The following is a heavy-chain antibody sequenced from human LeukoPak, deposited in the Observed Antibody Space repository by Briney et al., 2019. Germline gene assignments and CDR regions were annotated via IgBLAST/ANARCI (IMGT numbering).Heavy chain of an antibody. CDR3: AREQGYYFDY. CDR1: GGSISTYY. V-gene: IGHV4-59*01. Sequence: SETLSLTCTVSGGSISTYYWSWIRQPPGKGLEWIGYIYYSGSTNYNPSLKSRVTISVDTSKNQFSLKLSSVTAADTAVYYCAREQGYYFDYWGQGTLVTVSS. CDR2: IYYSGST. J-gene: IGHJ4*02.